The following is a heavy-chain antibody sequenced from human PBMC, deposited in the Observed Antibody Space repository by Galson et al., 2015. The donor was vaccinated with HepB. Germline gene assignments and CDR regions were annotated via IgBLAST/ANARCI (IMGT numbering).Heavy chain of an antibody. V-gene: IGHV3-48*02. CDR1: GFTSSSYS. J-gene: IGHJ6*02. Sequence: SLRLSCAASGFTSSSYSMNWVRQAPGKGLEWVSYISSSSSTIYYADSVKGRFTISRDNAKNSLYLQMNSLRDEDTAVYYCARGGDCSSTSCYESYYYYGMDVWGQGTTVTVSS. CDR2: ISSSSSTI. D-gene: IGHD2-2*01. CDR3: ARGGDCSSTSCYESYYYYGMDV.